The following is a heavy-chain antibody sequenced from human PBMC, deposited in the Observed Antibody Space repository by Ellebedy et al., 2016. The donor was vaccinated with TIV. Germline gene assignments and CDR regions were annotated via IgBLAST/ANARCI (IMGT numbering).Heavy chain of an antibody. Sequence: GGSLRLSCAASGFTVSSNYMSWVRQAPGKGLEWVSVIYSGGSTYYADSVKGRFTISRDNSKNSLYLQMNSLRAGDTAVYYCARGRNWGYWYFDLWGRGTLVTVSS. CDR1: GFTVSSNY. D-gene: IGHD7-27*01. V-gene: IGHV3-53*01. J-gene: IGHJ2*01. CDR2: IYSGGST. CDR3: ARGRNWGYWYFDL.